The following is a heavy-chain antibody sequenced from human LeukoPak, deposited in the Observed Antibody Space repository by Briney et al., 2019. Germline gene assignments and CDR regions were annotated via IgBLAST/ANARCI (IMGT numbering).Heavy chain of an antibody. J-gene: IGHJ4*02. V-gene: IGHV4-61*02. Sequence: PSETLSLTCTVSGGSISSGSYYWSWIRQPAGKGLEWIGRIYTSGSTNYNPSLKSRVTISVDTSKNQFSLKLSSVTAADTAVYYRARAGKDGRDYWGQGTLVTVSS. CDR1: GGSISSGSYY. CDR3: ARAGKDGRDY. CDR2: IYTSGST.